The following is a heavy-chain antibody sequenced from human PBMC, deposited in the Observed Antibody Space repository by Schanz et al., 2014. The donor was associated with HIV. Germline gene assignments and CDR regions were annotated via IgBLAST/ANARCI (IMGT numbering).Heavy chain of an antibody. CDR1: GSSVTYFY. CDR2: VNHSGDA. D-gene: IGHD6-13*01. J-gene: IGHJ4*02. V-gene: IGHV4-34*02. Sequence: QVQLQQWGAGLLKPSETLSLTCAVYGSSVTYFYWSWIRQSPGKGLEWIAEVNHSGDANHNPSLRSRVTIYVDESKNQFSLKLDSVTAADTAVYYCARAKWPPRSRHFDFWGQGNLVTVSS. CDR3: ARAKWPPRSRHFDF.